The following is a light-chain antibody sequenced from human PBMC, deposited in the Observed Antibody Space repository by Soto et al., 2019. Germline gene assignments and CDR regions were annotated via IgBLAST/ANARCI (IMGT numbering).Light chain of an antibody. J-gene: IGLJ3*02. V-gene: IGLV2-14*01. CDR3: SSYTGISSSWV. Sequence: QSALTQPASVSGSPGQSITISCTGTSSDVGGYNYVSWYQQHPGKAPELMIFGVSNRPSGVSIRFSGSKSGNTASLTISGLQAEDEGDYYCSSYTGISSSWVSGGGTNVTVL. CDR1: SSDVGGYNY. CDR2: GVS.